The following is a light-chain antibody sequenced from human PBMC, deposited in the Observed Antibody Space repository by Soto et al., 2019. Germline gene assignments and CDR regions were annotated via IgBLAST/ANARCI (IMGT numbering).Light chain of an antibody. V-gene: IGKV3-11*01. CDR1: QSISSS. CDR3: QQRSNWPRT. J-gene: IGKJ1*01. Sequence: IVLTQSPVTLSLSTRERATLSCRASQSISSSSAWNQQNPGQAPRLLIYNAANRAPGIPARFSGSGSGTDFTLTISSLEPEDFAGYCCQQRSNWPRTFGQGTKVEIK. CDR2: NAA.